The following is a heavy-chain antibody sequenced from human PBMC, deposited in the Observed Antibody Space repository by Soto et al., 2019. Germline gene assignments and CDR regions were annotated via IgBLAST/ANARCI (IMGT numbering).Heavy chain of an antibody. D-gene: IGHD3-22*01. J-gene: IGHJ5*02. Sequence: SETLSLTCAVYGESFSQYYWSWIRQPPGKGLEWIAYFYYTGSTNYNPSLRSRVTISVDTSKNQFSLKLSSVTAADTAVYYCAKYYYDSNTYFYRWFGPWGQGTLVTVSS. CDR3: AKYYYDSNTYFYRWFGP. CDR2: FYYTGST. CDR1: GESFSQYY. V-gene: IGHV4-59*08.